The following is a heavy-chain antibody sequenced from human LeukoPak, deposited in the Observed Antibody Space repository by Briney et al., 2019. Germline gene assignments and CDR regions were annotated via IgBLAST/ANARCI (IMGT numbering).Heavy chain of an antibody. CDR1: GGSISSGGYY. Sequence: SETLSLTCTVSGGSISSGGYYWSWIRQDPGKGLEWIGYIYYSGSTYYNPSLKSRVTISVDTSKNQFSLKLSSVTAADTAVYYCARDLTDQDAFDIWGQGTMVTVSS. CDR3: ARDLTDQDAFDI. CDR2: IYYSGST. V-gene: IGHV4-31*03. J-gene: IGHJ3*02.